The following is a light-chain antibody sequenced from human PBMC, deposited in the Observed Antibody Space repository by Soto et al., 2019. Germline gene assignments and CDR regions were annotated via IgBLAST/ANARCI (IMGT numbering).Light chain of an antibody. CDR3: QHYNSYSEA. V-gene: IGKV3-15*01. Sequence: EIVMTQSPATLSVSPGEGATLSCRASQGIGSTLAWYQHKPGQTPRLLIYDASTRATGVPVRFSGSGSGTDFTLAISSLQPDDFATYYCQHYNSYSEAFGQGTKVDIK. CDR2: DAS. CDR1: QGIGST. J-gene: IGKJ1*01.